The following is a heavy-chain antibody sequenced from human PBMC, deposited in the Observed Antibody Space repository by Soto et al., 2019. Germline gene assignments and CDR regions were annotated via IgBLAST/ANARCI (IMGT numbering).Heavy chain of an antibody. CDR1: GYTFTGYY. CDR2: INPNSGGT. D-gene: IGHD3-16*01. J-gene: IGHJ6*01. CDR3: ARDLGRVFMRQMYGMEV. V-gene: IGHV1-2*04. Sequence: ASVKVSCKASGYTFTGYYMHWVRQAPGQGLEWMGWINPNSGGTNYAQKFQGWVTMTRDTSISTAYMELSRLRSDDTAVYYCARDLGRVFMRQMYGMEVSGQETTFNVSS.